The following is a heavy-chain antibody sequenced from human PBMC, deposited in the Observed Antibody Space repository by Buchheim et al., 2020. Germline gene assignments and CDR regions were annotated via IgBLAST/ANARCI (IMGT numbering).Heavy chain of an antibody. J-gene: IGHJ4*02. CDR3: ARVAYSGNSLDY. Sequence: QVQLQESGPGLVKPSETLSLTCTVSGASIRSYHWSWIRQPPGKGLEWIGYIYYSGSTNYNPPLKSRVTISIDTSKNQFSLKLSSVTAADTAVYSCARVAYSGNSLDYWGQGTL. V-gene: IGHV4-59*01. D-gene: IGHD4-23*01. CDR1: GASIRSYH. CDR2: IYYSGST.